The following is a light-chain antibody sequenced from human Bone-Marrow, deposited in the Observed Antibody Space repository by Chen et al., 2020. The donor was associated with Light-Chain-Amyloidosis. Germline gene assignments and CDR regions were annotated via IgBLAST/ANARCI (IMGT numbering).Light chain of an antibody. CDR2: DDS. J-gene: IGLJ3*02. V-gene: IGLV3-21*02. CDR1: NVVTKS. CDR3: QVWDRSSDRPV. Sequence: SYVLTQSPSVSVAPGQTASILCGGDNVVTKSVHWYQQKEGQAPVLVIYDDSDRPSGIPERLSGSDSGNTATLTISRVEAGDEADYYCQVWDRSSDRPVFGGGTKLTVL.